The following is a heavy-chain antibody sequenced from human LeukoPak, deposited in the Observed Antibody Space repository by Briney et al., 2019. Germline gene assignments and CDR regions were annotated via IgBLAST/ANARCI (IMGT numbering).Heavy chain of an antibody. V-gene: IGHV3-20*04. CDR2: INWNGGST. D-gene: IGHD3-22*01. CDR3: ARATHYYESSGYDY. Sequence: GGSLRLSCAASGFTFDDYGMSWVRQAPGKGLGWVSGINWNGGSTGYADSVKGRFTISRDNAKNSLYLQMNSLRAEDTALYYCARATHYYESSGYDYWGQGTLVTVSS. CDR1: GFTFDDYG. J-gene: IGHJ4*02.